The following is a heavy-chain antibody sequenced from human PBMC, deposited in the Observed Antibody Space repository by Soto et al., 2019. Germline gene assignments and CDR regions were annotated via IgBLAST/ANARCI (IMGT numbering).Heavy chain of an antibody. CDR3: ARWGTTGGLDF. D-gene: IGHD3-16*01. CDR2: TSYDGSDN. CDR1: GFIFRSYV. V-gene: IGHV3-30*13. Sequence: QVQLVESGGGVVQPGTSLRLSCVGSGFIFRSYVIHWVRQAPGKGLEWVALTSYDGSDNYYDDSVKGRFTISRDNSRNREDLKMEGLRLKDRALFYCARWGTTGGLDFWGQGTLVSVSS. J-gene: IGHJ4*02.